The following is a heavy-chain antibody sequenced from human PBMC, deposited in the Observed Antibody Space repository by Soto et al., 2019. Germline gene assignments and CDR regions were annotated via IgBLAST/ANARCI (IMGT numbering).Heavy chain of an antibody. CDR1: GFTFSSYA. CDR3: AKDRVRRSSGWYSSDAFDI. D-gene: IGHD6-19*01. CDR2: ISGSGGST. J-gene: IGHJ3*02. Sequence: GGSLRLSCAASGFTFSSYAMSWVRQAPGKGLEWVSAISGSGGSTYYADSVKGRFTISRDNSKNTLYLQMNSLRAEDTAVYYCAKDRVRRSSGWYSSDAFDIWGQGTMVTVSS. V-gene: IGHV3-23*01.